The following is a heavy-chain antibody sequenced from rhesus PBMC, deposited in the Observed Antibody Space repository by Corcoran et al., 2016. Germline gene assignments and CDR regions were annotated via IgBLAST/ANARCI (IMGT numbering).Heavy chain of an antibody. CDR3: TSEDCTGSGCYAGYAFDF. V-gene: IGHV3S16*01. J-gene: IGHJ3*01. Sequence: EVQMVESGGGLVQPGGSLLLSCADSGITFMRYGLSWVLLSQGQGLGGVSAIGVASISKYHADSGKGRFTISRYNATNSLSLQMHSLRAEDTAVYYCTSEDCTGSGCYAGYAFDFWGQGLRVTVSS. D-gene: IGHD2-21*01. CDR1: GITFMRYG. CDR2: IGVASISK.